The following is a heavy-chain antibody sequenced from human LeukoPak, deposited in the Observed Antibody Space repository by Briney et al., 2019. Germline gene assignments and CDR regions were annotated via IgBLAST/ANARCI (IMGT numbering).Heavy chain of an antibody. D-gene: IGHD3-16*02. CDR3: ARSFRDYVWGSYRYTGRYAFDI. J-gene: IGHJ3*02. CDR1: GYTFPGYH. Sequence: GSSVKVSYKASGYTFPGYHIHWVRQAPGQGVECVGWINPNSGGTNYAQKLQGRVTLHRDTSISTAYMELSRLSSDDAAVYYCARSFRDYVWGSYRYTGRYAFDIWGQGTMVTVSS. CDR2: INPNSGGT. V-gene: IGHV1-2*02.